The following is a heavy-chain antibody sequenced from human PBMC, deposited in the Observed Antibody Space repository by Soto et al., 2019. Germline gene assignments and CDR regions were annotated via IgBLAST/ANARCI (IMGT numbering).Heavy chain of an antibody. CDR1: GGSISSYY. D-gene: IGHD1-1*01. J-gene: IGHJ4*02. V-gene: IGHV4-59*01. Sequence: SETLSLTCTVSGGSISSYYWSWIRQPPGKGLEWIGYIYYSGSTNYNPSLKSRVTISVDTSKNQFSLKLSSVTAADTAVYYCARVRRNPAHYRENYFAYWGQGTLVTVS. CDR3: ARVRRNPAHYRENYFAY. CDR2: IYYSGST.